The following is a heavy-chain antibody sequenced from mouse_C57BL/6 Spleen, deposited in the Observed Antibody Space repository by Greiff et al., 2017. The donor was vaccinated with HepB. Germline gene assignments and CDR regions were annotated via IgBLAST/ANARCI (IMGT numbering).Heavy chain of an antibody. CDR1: GYTFTSYW. J-gene: IGHJ1*03. D-gene: IGHD2-3*01. CDR3: ARRWSPPYFDV. Sequence: QVHVKQSGAELVRPGSSVKLSCKASGYTFTSYWMDWVKQRPGQGLEWIGNIYPSDSETHYNQKFKDKATLTVDKSSSTAYMQLSSLTSEDSAVYYCARRWSPPYFDVWGTGTTVTVSS. CDR2: IYPSDSET. V-gene: IGHV1-61*01.